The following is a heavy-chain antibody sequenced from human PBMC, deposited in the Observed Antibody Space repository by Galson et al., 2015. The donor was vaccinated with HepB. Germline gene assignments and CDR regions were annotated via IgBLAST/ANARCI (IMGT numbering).Heavy chain of an antibody. CDR3: ARDSEAAAGTGYYGMDV. J-gene: IGHJ6*02. V-gene: IGHV3-7*03. CDR1: GFTFSSYW. D-gene: IGHD6-13*01. Sequence: SLRLSCAASGFTFSSYWMSWVRQAPGKGLEWVANIKQDGSEKYYVDSVKGRFTISRDNAKNSLYLQMNSLRAEDTAVYYCARDSEAAAGTGYYGMDVWGQGTTVTVSS. CDR2: IKQDGSEK.